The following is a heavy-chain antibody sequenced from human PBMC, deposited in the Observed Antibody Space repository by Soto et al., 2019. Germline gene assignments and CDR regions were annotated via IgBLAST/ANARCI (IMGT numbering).Heavy chain of an antibody. CDR3: ARDLGGSPGSHYYYGMDV. D-gene: IGHD2-15*01. J-gene: IGHJ6*02. Sequence: GGSLRLSCAASGFTFSSYAMHWVRQAPGKGLEWVAVISYDGSNKYYADSVKGRFTISRDNSKNTLYLQMNSLRAEDTAVYYCARDLGGSPGSHYYYGMDVWGQGTTVTVSS. CDR2: ISYDGSNK. CDR1: GFTFSSYA. V-gene: IGHV3-30-3*01.